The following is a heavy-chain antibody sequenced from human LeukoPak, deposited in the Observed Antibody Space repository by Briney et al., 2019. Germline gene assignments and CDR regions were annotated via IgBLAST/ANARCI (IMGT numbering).Heavy chain of an antibody. V-gene: IGHV4-59*08. Sequence: SETLSLTCTVSSGSISGYYWSWIRQPPGKGLEWIGYIYYSGSTNYNPSLKSRVTISVDTSKNQFSLKLSSVTAADTAVYYCARQGIAARRSYYYGMDVWGQGTTVTVSS. CDR3: ARQGIAARRSYYYGMDV. CDR1: SGSISGYY. J-gene: IGHJ6*02. D-gene: IGHD6-6*01. CDR2: IYYSGST.